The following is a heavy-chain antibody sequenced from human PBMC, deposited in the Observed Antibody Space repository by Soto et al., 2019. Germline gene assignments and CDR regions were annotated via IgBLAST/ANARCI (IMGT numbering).Heavy chain of an antibody. V-gene: IGHV1-69*02. CDR2: VNPIVSMS. CDR3: ASSYGSGYRAFDY. Sequence: QVQLVQSGAEVKRPGSSVKVSCKASGDTFNFYSINWVRQAPGLGLEWMGRVNPIVSMSNYAQKFQGRVTMTADKSTSTAYMDLRSLRSEDTDIYYCASSYGSGYRAFDYWGQGALVTVSS. CDR1: GDTFNFYS. D-gene: IGHD3-10*01. J-gene: IGHJ4*02.